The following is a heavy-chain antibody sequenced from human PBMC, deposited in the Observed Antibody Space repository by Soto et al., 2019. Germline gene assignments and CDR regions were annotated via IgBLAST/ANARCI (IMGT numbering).Heavy chain of an antibody. CDR2: ISSNSATI. CDR3: VKDMKWGGMTTIHYFDS. Sequence: EVQLVESGGGLVQPGRSLRLSCVASGFIADDYAMHWVRQAPGKGLEWVSGISSNSATINYADSVKGRFTISRDNAKNSLFLQMNSLRPEYTAFYYCVKDMKWGGMTTIHYFDSWGQGTRVTVSS. J-gene: IGHJ4*02. CDR1: GFIADDYA. V-gene: IGHV3-9*02. D-gene: IGHD4-17*01.